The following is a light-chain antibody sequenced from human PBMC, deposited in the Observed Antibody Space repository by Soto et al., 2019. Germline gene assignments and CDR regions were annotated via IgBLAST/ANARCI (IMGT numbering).Light chain of an antibody. CDR1: QSVSSK. J-gene: IGKJ1*01. V-gene: IGKV3-15*01. Sequence: ETVMTQSPATLSVSPGERATLSCGASQSVSSKFAWYQQKPGQAPRLLIYGASTRATGIPARFSGSGSGTEFTLTISSLQSEDFAVYYCQQYNNWPPWTFGQGTKVDI. CDR2: GAS. CDR3: QQYNNWPPWT.